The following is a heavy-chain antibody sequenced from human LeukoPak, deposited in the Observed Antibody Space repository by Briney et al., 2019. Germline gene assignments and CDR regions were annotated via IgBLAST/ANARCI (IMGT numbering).Heavy chain of an antibody. J-gene: IGHJ4*02. D-gene: IGHD6-19*01. V-gene: IGHV3-30*02. CDR1: GFTFSSYG. CDR3: AKRRAVARIEDY. CDR2: IQYDGSEK. Sequence: GGSLRLSCEVSGFTFSSYGMHWVRQAPGKGLEWVAFIQYDGSEKYYADSVKGRLTMSRDNSKNTLYLQMNSPRTEDTAVYYCAKRRAVARIEDYWGQGTRDTVSS.